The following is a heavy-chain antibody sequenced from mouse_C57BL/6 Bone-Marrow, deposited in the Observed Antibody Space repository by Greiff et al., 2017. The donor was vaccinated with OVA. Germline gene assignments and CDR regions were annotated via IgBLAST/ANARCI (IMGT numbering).Heavy chain of an antibody. CDR2: ISYYGSN. D-gene: IGHD2-5*01. J-gene: IGHJ4*01. Sequence: EVQRVESGPGLVKPSQSLSLTCSVTGYSITSGYYWNWIRQFPGNKLEWMGYISYYGSNNYNPSLKNRISITRDTSKNQFFLKLNSVTTEDTATYYCARNAYYSNYDYYAMDYWGQGTSVTVSS. CDR3: ARNAYYSNYDYYAMDY. V-gene: IGHV3-6*01. CDR1: GYSITSGYY.